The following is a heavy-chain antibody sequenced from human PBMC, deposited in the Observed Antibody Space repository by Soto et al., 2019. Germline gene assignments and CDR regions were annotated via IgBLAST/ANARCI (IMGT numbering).Heavy chain of an antibody. V-gene: IGHV3-9*01. Sequence: GGSLRLSCAASGFTFDDYAMHWVRQAPGKGLEWVSGISWNSGSIGYADSVKGRFTISRDNAKNSLYLQMNSLRAEDTALYYCAKAYGSGSYRTGEFDYWGQGTLVTVSS. J-gene: IGHJ4*02. D-gene: IGHD3-10*01. CDR3: AKAYGSGSYRTGEFDY. CDR1: GFTFDDYA. CDR2: ISWNSGSI.